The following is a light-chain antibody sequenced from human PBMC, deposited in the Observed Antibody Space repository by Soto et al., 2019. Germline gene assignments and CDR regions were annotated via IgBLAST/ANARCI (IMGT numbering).Light chain of an antibody. J-gene: IGLJ3*02. Sequence: QSVLTQPPSASGTPGQSVTITCSGSCSNIGTNYVYWYDQLPGTAPKLLIFRNNQRPSGVPDRFSGSKSGTSASLVITGIRPEDEADYYCATWEDSLSGWVFGRGTKLTVL. V-gene: IGLV1-47*01. CDR1: CSNIGTNY. CDR3: ATWEDSLSGWV. CDR2: RNN.